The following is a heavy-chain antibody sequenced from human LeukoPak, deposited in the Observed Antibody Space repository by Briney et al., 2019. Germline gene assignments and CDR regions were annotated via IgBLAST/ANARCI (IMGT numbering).Heavy chain of an antibody. V-gene: IGHV4-31*03. D-gene: IGHD2-15*01. Sequence: PSETLSLTCTVSGGSISSGGYSWSWIRQRPGKGLEWIGYIYYSGSTYYNPSLKSRVTISVDTSKNQFSLKLSSVTAADTAVYYCARYCSGGSCPPYYGMDVWGQGTTVTVSS. J-gene: IGHJ6*02. CDR3: ARYCSGGSCPPYYGMDV. CDR2: IYYSGST. CDR1: GGSISSGGYS.